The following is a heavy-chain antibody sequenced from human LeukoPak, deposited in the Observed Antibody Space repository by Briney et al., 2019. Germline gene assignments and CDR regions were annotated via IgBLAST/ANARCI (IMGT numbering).Heavy chain of an antibody. J-gene: IGHJ4*02. CDR3: ARGRGRID. CDR1: GGSISSGSYY. D-gene: IGHD3-16*01. Sequence: SETLSLTCTVSGGSISSGSYYWSWIRQPAGKGLEWIGRIYTSGSTNYNPSLKSRVTISGDTSKNQFSLKLSSVTAADTAVYYCARGRGRIDWGQGTLVTVSS. V-gene: IGHV4-61*02. CDR2: IYTSGST.